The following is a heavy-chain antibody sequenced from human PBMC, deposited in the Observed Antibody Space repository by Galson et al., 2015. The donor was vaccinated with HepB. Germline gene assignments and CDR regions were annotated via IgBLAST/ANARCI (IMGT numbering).Heavy chain of an antibody. V-gene: IGHV3-30*04. Sequence: SLRLSCAASGFTFSSYAMHWVRQAPGKGLEWVAVISYDGNNIYYADSVKGRFTISRDNSKNTLYLQMNSLRTEDTAVYYCARDGTRQWLLDYWGQGTLVTVSS. D-gene: IGHD6-19*01. J-gene: IGHJ4*02. CDR1: GFTFSSYA. CDR3: ARDGTRQWLLDY. CDR2: ISYDGNNI.